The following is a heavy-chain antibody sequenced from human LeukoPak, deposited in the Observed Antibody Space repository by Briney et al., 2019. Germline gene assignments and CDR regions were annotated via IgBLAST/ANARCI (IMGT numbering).Heavy chain of an antibody. V-gene: IGHV1-46*01. CDR1: GYTFTSYY. CDR3: AGGRDGYNFSPYDAFDI. J-gene: IGHJ3*02. D-gene: IGHD5-24*01. CDR2: INPSGGST. Sequence: GASVKVSCKASGYTFTSYYIHWVRQAPGEGLEWMGIINPSGGSTSYAQKFQGRVTMTRDMSTSTVYMELSSLRSEDTAVYYCAGGRDGYNFSPYDAFDIWGQGTMVTVSS.